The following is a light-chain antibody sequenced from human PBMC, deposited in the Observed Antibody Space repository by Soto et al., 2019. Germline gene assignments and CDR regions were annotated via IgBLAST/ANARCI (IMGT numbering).Light chain of an antibody. CDR2: GVS. Sequence: DIVMTQSPGTLSLSPGDSATLSCRASQSVSSSSLAWYQQKPGQAPRLLCFGVSNRAAGVPDRFGGSGSGTEVTLTISRLETEEFAVYYCQQYGGSPLTFVGGNQVEIK. V-gene: IGKV3-20*01. J-gene: IGKJ4*01. CDR3: QQYGGSPLT. CDR1: QSVSSSS.